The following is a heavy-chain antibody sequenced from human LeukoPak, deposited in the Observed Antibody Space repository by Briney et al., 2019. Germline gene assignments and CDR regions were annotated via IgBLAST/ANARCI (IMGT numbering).Heavy chain of an antibody. CDR3: ARDSKDYYDSSGYPFDY. CDR1: GYTFTSYG. Sequence: ASVKVSCKASGYTFTSYGISWVRQAPGQGLEWMGWISAYNGNTNYAQKLQGRVTMTTDTSTSTAYMELRSLRSDDTAVCYCARDSKDYYDSSGYPFDYWGQGTLVTVSS. CDR2: ISAYNGNT. D-gene: IGHD3-22*01. J-gene: IGHJ4*02. V-gene: IGHV1-18*01.